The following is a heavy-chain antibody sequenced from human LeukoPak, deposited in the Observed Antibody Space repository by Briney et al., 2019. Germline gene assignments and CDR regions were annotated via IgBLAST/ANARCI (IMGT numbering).Heavy chain of an antibody. V-gene: IGHV4-59*01. J-gene: IGHJ6*03. CDR3: ARGSRISSRDYQYYMDV. D-gene: IGHD2-15*01. CDR2: IYYTGSA. Sequence: SETLTLTCTVSGGSISSDYWSWIRQPPGKGLEWIGYIYYTGSAYYNTSLMSRVTISVDTSKNQFSLKLRSVTAADTAVYYCARGSRISSRDYQYYMDVWGKGTTVTVSS. CDR1: GGSISSDY.